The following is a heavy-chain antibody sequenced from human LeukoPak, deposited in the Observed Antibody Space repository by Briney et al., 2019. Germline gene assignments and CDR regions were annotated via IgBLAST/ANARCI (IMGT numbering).Heavy chain of an antibody. J-gene: IGHJ3*02. CDR1: GGTFSSYA. CDR2: IIPIFGTA. Sequence: SVKVSCKASGGTFSSYAISWVRQAPGQGLEWMGGIIPIFGTANYAQKFQGRVTITADKSTSTAYMELSSLRPEDTAVYYCARTMDRGVPSHDAFDIWGQGTMVTVSS. V-gene: IGHV1-69*06. CDR3: ARTMDRGVPSHDAFDI. D-gene: IGHD3-10*01.